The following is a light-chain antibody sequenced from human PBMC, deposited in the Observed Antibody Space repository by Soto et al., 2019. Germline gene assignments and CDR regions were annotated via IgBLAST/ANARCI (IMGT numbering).Light chain of an antibody. CDR2: AAS. Sequence: DIQMTQSPSSLSASVGDRVTITCRASQSISSYLNWYQQKPGKAPKLLIYAASSLESGVPSRLNGTGSGTDFTLTISSLQPEDFTTYYCQPSYSPPFTFGKETQLEIK. V-gene: IGKV1-39*01. J-gene: IGKJ2*01. CDR3: QPSYSPPFT. CDR1: QSISSY.